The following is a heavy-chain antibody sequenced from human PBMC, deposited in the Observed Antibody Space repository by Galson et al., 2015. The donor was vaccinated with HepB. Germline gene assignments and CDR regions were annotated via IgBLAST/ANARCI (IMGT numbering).Heavy chain of an antibody. D-gene: IGHD2-21*02. CDR1: GGTFSNHA. CDR3: ARRSSECGGDCYSGGRFDY. J-gene: IGHJ4*02. Sequence: SVKVSCKAFGGTFSNHAINWVRQAPGQGLEWMGGIIPIFGTANYAQRFQGRVTITADISTSTAYMELSSLRSEDTAVYYCARRSSECGGDCYSGGRFDYWGQGALVTVSS. CDR2: IIPIFGTA. V-gene: IGHV1-69*06.